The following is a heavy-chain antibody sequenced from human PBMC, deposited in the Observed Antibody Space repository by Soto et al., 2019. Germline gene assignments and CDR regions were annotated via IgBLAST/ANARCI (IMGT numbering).Heavy chain of an antibody. CDR2: IYYSGGS. CDR1: GGSISDDYY. J-gene: IGHJ5*02. CDR3: ARDTAANYYDSSTYYPHFDP. Sequence: SETLSLTCTVSGGSISDDYYWSWIRQPPGKGLEWIGHIYYSGGSFNSPSLKSRLTMSVDTSKNQFSLKLSSVTAADTAVYYCARDTAANYYDSSTYYPHFDPWGQGTLVTVSS. D-gene: IGHD3-22*01. V-gene: IGHV4-30-4*01.